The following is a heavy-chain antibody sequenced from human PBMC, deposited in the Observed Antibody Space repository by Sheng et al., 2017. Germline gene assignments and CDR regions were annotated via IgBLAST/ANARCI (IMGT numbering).Heavy chain of an antibody. CDR2: ISSSGTTV. D-gene: IGHD4-17*01. Sequence: EVQLVESGGGLVQPGGSLRLSCAASGFTFNNYEMYWVRQAPGKGLEWVSYISSSGTTVYYADSVKGRFTISRDSARNSLYLQMNSLRVEDTALYYCARKDDYGPFDPWGQGTLVTVSS. V-gene: IGHV3-48*03. J-gene: IGHJ5*02. CDR3: ARKDDYGPFDP. CDR1: GFTFNNYE.